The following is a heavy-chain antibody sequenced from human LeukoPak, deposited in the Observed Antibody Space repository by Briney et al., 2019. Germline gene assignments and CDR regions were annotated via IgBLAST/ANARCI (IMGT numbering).Heavy chain of an antibody. Sequence: PSETLSLTCTVSGGSISSYYWSWIRQPPGKGLEWIGEINHSGSTNYNPSLKSRVTISVDTSKNQFSLKLSSVTAADTAVYYCARGRYSTGWYEDWGQGTLVTVSS. J-gene: IGHJ4*02. CDR2: INHSGST. CDR3: ARGRYSTGWYED. CDR1: GGSISSYY. V-gene: IGHV4-34*01. D-gene: IGHD6-19*01.